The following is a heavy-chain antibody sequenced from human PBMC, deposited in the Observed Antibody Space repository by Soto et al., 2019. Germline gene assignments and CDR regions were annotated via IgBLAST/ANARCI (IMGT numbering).Heavy chain of an antibody. V-gene: IGHV2-5*02. CDR1: GFSLNTGGLA. J-gene: IGHJ6*02. CDR3: VHSRCGGDCLQSYSSHYYYGMDV. CDR2: IYWVNDK. D-gene: IGHD2-21*02. Sequence: QITLKESGPPLVKPTQTLTLTCTFSGFSLNTGGLAVGWIRQPPGKALEWLALIYWVNDKRYSPSLRSRLTITKDTSKNQVVLTMTNMDPVDAATYYCVHSRCGGDCLQSYSSHYYYGMDVWGQGTTVTVSS.